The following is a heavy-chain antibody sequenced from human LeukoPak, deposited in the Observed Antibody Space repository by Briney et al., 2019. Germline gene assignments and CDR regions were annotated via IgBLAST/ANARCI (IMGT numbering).Heavy chain of an antibody. D-gene: IGHD2-8*02. Sequence: PSETLSLTCTVSGGSMSSGGYYWSWIRQHPGKGLEWIGYIYYSGSTYYNPSLKSRVTISVDTSKNQFSLKLSSVTAADTAVYYCARAGGAPLGYYYYGMDVWGQGTTVTVSS. CDR1: GGSMSSGGYY. CDR3: ARAGGAPLGYYYYGMDV. CDR2: IYYSGST. V-gene: IGHV4-31*03. J-gene: IGHJ6*02.